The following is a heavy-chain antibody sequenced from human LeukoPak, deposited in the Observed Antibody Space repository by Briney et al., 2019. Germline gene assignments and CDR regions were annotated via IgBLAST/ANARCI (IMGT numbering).Heavy chain of an antibody. J-gene: IGHJ5*02. CDR1: GFTVSQNY. Sequence: GGSLRLSCAASGFTVSQNYMSWVRQAPGRGLEWVSLIYADGTTHYADSVKGRFTISRDNSKNTVYLQMNSVRPEDTAVYYCARDRAGTQAWVEFDPWGQGTLVTVSS. CDR2: IYADGTT. V-gene: IGHV3-66*02. D-gene: IGHD3-10*01. CDR3: ARDRAGTQAWVEFDP.